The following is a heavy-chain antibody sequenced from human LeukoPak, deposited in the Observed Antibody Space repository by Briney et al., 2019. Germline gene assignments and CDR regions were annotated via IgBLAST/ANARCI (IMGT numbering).Heavy chain of an antibody. V-gene: IGHV4-59*01. CDR2: IYYSGDT. Sequence: PSETLSLTCTVSRGSISGYSWSWVRQSPGGGLEWIGYIYYSGDTAYNPSLRSRVTLSVDTSKNQFSLQLKSVTTADTAVYYCVRGPYGASISKWFDPWGQGTQVIASP. CDR3: VRGPYGASISKWFDP. J-gene: IGHJ5*02. CDR1: RGSISGYS. D-gene: IGHD4/OR15-4a*01.